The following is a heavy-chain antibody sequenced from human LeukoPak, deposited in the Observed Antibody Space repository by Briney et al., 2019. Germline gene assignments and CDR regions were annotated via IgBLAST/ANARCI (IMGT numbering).Heavy chain of an antibody. CDR1: GFTFSSYS. CDR3: AGTMVRGVIGY. V-gene: IGHV3-21*01. Sequence: GRSLRLSCAASGFTFSSYSMNWVRQAPGKGLEWVSSISSSSSYIYYADSVKGRFTISRDNAKNSLYLQMNSLRAEDTAVYYCAGTMVRGVIGYWGQGTLVTVSS. D-gene: IGHD3-10*01. CDR2: ISSSSSYI. J-gene: IGHJ4*02.